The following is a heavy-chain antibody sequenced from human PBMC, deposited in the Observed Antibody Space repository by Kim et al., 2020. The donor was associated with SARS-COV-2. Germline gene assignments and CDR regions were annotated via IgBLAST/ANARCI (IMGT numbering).Heavy chain of an antibody. CDR3: ARVLASAPDYYGMDV. CDR2: IYYSGST. V-gene: IGHV4-59*13. D-gene: IGHD3-3*01. J-gene: IGHJ6*02. CDR1: GGSISSYY. Sequence: SETLSLTCTVSGGSISSYYWSWIRQPPGKGLEWIGYIYYSGSTNYNPSLKSRVTISVDTSKNQFSLKLSSVTAADTAVYYCARVLASAPDYYGMDVWGQGTTVTVSS.